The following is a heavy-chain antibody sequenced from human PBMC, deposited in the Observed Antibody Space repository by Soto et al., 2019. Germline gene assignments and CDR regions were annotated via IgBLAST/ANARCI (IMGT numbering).Heavy chain of an antibody. CDR1: GFIFSSYG. J-gene: IGHJ4*02. CDR2: ISYDGSNK. Sequence: QVQLEESGGGVVQPGTSLRLSCAASGFIFSSYGIHWVRQAPGKGLEWVAVISYDGSNKNYADSVKGRFTISRDNSENTLYLQMNSLRAEDTAVYYCAKDTYYHDSSGYYVFDYWGQGILVTVSS. CDR3: AKDTYYHDSSGYYVFDY. D-gene: IGHD3-22*01. V-gene: IGHV3-30*18.